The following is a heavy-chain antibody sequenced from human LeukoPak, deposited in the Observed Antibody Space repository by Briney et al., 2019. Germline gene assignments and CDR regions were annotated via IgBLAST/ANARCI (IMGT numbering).Heavy chain of an antibody. V-gene: IGHV1-2*02. CDR2: IKPNSGGT. CDR1: GYTFTGYY. D-gene: IGHD3-10*01. J-gene: IGHJ4*02. Sequence: ASVKVSCKASGYTFTGYYMHWVRQAPGQGLEGMGWIKPNSGGTNYAQKFQGRVTMTRDTSISTAYMELSRLRSDDTAVYYCARVALDYYGSVLDYWGQGTLVTVSS. CDR3: ARVALDYYGSVLDY.